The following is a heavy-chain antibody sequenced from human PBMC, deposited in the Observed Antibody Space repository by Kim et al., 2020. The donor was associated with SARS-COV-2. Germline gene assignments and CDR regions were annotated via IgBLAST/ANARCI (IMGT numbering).Heavy chain of an antibody. J-gene: IGHJ4*02. V-gene: IGHV4-34*01. D-gene: IGHD6-19*01. CDR3: ARGTVAGNEPDFDY. Sequence: NPSLKSRVTISVDTSKNQFSLKLSSVTAADTAVYYCARGTVAGNEPDFDYWGQGTLVTVSS.